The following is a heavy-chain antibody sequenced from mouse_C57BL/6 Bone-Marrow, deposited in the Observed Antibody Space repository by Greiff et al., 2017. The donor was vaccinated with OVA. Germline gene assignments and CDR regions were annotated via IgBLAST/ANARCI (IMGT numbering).Heavy chain of an antibody. J-gene: IGHJ1*03. CDR3: ARGGVLYWYFDV. V-gene: IGHV1-82*01. CDR2: IYPGDGDT. Sequence: QVQLKESGPELVKPGASVKISCKASGYAFSSSWMNWVKQRPGKGLEWIGRIYPGDGDTNYNGKFKGKATLTADKSSSTAYMQLSSLTSEDSAVYFCARGGVLYWYFDVWGTGTTVTVSS. CDR1: GYAFSSSW.